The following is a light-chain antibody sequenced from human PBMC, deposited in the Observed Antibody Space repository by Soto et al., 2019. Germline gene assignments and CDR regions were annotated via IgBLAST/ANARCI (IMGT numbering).Light chain of an antibody. Sequence: QSALTQPASVSGSPGQSITFSCTGTSSDVGSSNLVSWYQQHPGKAPKPLIYEVSKRPSGVSNRFSGSKSGNTASLTISGLQAEDEADYYCCSYAGSSTHVFGTGTKVTV. CDR3: CSYAGSSTHV. CDR2: EVS. J-gene: IGLJ1*01. CDR1: SSDVGSSNL. V-gene: IGLV2-23*02.